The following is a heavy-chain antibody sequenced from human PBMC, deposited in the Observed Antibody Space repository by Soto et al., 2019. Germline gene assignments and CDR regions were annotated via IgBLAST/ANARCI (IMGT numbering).Heavy chain of an antibody. Sequence: GASVKVSCKAAGYTFTSYDINWGRQATGQGLEWMGWMNPNSGNTGYAQKFQGRVTMTRNTSISTAYMELSSLRSEDTAVYYCARDLEYCSGGSCYSGAFDIWGQGTMVTVSS. CDR1: GYTFTSYD. CDR2: MNPNSGNT. CDR3: ARDLEYCSGGSCYSGAFDI. J-gene: IGHJ3*02. V-gene: IGHV1-8*01. D-gene: IGHD2-15*01.